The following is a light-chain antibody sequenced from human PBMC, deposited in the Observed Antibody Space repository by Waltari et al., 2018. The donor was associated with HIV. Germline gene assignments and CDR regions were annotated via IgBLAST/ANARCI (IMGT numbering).Light chain of an antibody. J-gene: IGLJ1*01. CDR1: NSDVGDYKY. V-gene: IGLV2-14*01. CDR3: HSYTIGTTLNYV. CDR2: DVT. Sequence: QSALTQPASVSGSPGQSITISCTATNSDVGDYKYVSCYHKRPGEAPKLINSDVTNRPSGISNRFSGAKSDNTAFLTIPGLRPEDEADYYCHSYTIGTTLNYVFGTGTKVTVL.